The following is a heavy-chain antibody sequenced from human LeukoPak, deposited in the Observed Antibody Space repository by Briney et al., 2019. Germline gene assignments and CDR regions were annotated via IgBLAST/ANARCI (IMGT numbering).Heavy chain of an antibody. Sequence: GESLKISCKGFGYSFTSYLIGWVRQMPGKGLEWMGIIYPGDSDTRYSPSFQGQVTISADKSISTAYLQWSSLKAPDSAMYYCARQDLRSYYYYGMDVWGQGTTVTVSS. CDR1: GYSFTSYL. CDR3: ARQDLRSYYYYGMDV. CDR2: IYPGDSDT. D-gene: IGHD3/OR15-3a*01. V-gene: IGHV5-51*01. J-gene: IGHJ6*02.